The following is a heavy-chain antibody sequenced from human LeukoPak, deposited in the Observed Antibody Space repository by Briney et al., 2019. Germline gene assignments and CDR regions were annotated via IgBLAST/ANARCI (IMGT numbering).Heavy chain of an antibody. J-gene: IGHJ3*02. CDR1: GFTFGNYA. D-gene: IGHD2-2*01. Sequence: PGGSLRLSCAASGFTFGNYAMTWVRQAPGKGLEWVSYISSSGSTIYYADSVKGRFTISRDNAKNSLYLQMNSLRAEDTAVYYCARDCSSTSCYGNDAFDIWGQGTMVTVSS. CDR2: ISSSGSTI. CDR3: ARDCSSTSCYGNDAFDI. V-gene: IGHV3-11*01.